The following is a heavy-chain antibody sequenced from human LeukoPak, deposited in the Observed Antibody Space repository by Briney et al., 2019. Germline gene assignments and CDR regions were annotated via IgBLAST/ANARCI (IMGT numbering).Heavy chain of an antibody. V-gene: IGHV1-46*01. CDR3: AGTASSGYLGDGMDV. D-gene: IGHD3-22*01. J-gene: IGHJ6*02. Sequence: ASVKVSCKASGYTFTSYYMHWVRQAPGQGLEWMGIINPSGGSTSYAQKFQGRVTMTRDTSTSTVYMELSSLRSEDTAVYYCAGTASSGYLGDGMDVWGQGTTVTVSS. CDR1: GYTFTSYY. CDR2: INPSGGST.